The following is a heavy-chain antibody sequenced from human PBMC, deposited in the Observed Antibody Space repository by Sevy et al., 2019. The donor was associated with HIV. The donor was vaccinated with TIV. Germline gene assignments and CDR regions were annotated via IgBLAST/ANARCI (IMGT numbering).Heavy chain of an antibody. V-gene: IGHV3-48*03. D-gene: IGHD4-4*01. CDR2: ISNSGSAL. CDR1: GFIFSSYE. J-gene: IGHJ4*02. CDR3: ARDLPPSATTVAHFDN. Sequence: GGSLRLSCAASGFIFSSYEMNWVRQAPGKGLEWISYISNSGSALYYSDSVKGRFTFSRDNAKNSLYLQMNSLRAEGTAVYYCARDLPPSATTVAHFDNWGQGTLVTVSS.